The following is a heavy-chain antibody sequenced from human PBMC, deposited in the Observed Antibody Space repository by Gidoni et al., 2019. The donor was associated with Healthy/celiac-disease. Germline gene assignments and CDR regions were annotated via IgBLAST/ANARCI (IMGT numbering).Heavy chain of an antibody. J-gene: IGHJ6*03. CDR1: AGPFSSYA. CDR2: ILPIFGTA. V-gene: IGHV1-69*01. Sequence: QMQRVQSGAEVKQPGSSVKVSCKASAGPFSSYAIRWVRQAPGQGLEWTGGILPIFGTANYAQKCQGRVTITADESTSTAYMELGSLGSEDTAVYYCASGVSYYYCYYMDVWGKGTTVTVSS. D-gene: IGHD2-21*01. CDR3: ASGVSYYYCYYMDV.